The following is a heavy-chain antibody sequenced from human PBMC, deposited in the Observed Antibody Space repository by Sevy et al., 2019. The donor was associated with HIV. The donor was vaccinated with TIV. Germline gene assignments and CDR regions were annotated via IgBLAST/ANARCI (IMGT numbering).Heavy chain of an antibody. Sequence: GGSLRLSCEASGFIFSDSYMSWIRQAPGKGLEWISYISTRGSTIYYADSVKGRFTISRDNANNSLSLHLNSLRAEDTAIYYWARFVGDYFDFWGRGTLVTVSS. CDR1: GFIFSDSY. CDR3: ARFVGDYFDF. D-gene: IGHD4-17*01. J-gene: IGHJ4*02. CDR2: ISTRGSTI. V-gene: IGHV3-11*01.